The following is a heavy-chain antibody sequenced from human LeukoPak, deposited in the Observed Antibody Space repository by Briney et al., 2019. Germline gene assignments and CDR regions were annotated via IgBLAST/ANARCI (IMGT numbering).Heavy chain of an antibody. V-gene: IGHV3-74*01. CDR1: GFTFTTYW. CDR3: ARNAVDTANAV. Sequence: GGSLRLSCAASGFTFTTYWMHWVRQAPGKGLVWVSHINSDGSITSYADSVKGRFTISRDNAKNTLYLQMNSLRAEDTAVYYCARNAVDTANAVWGQGTTVTVSS. J-gene: IGHJ6*02. D-gene: IGHD5-18*01. CDR2: INSDGSIT.